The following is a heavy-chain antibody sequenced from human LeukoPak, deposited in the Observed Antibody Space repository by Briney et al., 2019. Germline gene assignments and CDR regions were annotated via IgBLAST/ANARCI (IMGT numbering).Heavy chain of an antibody. J-gene: IGHJ5*02. CDR1: GFTFTSYA. D-gene: IGHD2-2*01. Sequence: PGGSLRLSCAASGFTFTSYAMSWVRQAPGKGLEWVAAISGSDGSTRYADSVKGRFTVSRDNSKNTLYLQMNSLRAEDTAVYYCAKLLSGYCSRTSCLNWFDPWGQGTLVTVSS. CDR2: ISGSDGST. CDR3: AKLLSGYCSRTSCLNWFDP. V-gene: IGHV3-23*01.